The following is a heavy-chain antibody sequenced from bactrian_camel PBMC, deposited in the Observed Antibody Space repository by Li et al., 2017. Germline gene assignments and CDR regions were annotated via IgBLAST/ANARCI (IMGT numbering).Heavy chain of an antibody. Sequence: DVQLVESGGGSVQAGGSLRLSCAASGYIDKRNCMGWVRQIAGEGREGIATIYNGGGSTWYHGSVKGRFTISQDSAKNTLYLEMKGLKPEDTGMYACAIGPGVVRGVIRTCDFESYGLGTQVTVS. D-gene: IGHD2*01. V-gene: IGHV3S31*01. CDR3: AIGPGVVRGVIRTCDFES. CDR1: GYIDKRNC. CDR2: IYNGGGST. J-gene: IGHJ6*01.